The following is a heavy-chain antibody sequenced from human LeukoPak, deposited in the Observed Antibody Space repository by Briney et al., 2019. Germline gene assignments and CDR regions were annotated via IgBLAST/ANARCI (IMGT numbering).Heavy chain of an antibody. CDR3: ASGRYDILTGYYDNWFDP. CDR2: IYPGDSDT. J-gene: IGHJ5*02. V-gene: IGHV5-51*01. D-gene: IGHD3-9*01. CDR1: GSLVTSYW. Sequence: GASLQISCEGSGSLVTSYWIGWVRPLPGKGLEWMGIIYPGDSDTRYSPSFQGQVTISADKSISTAYLQWSSLKASDTAMYYCASGRYDILTGYYDNWFDPWGQGTLVTVSS.